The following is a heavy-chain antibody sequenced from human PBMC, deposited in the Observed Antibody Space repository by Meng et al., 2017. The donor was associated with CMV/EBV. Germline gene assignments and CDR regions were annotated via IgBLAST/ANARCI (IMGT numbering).Heavy chain of an antibody. J-gene: IGHJ3*02. CDR3: ARPTCSTSCYSLNDAFDI. CDR1: GYTFTSYY. V-gene: IGHV1-46*01. Sequence: ASVKVSCKASGYTFTSYYMHWVRQAPGQGLERMGIINPSGGSTSYAQKFQGRVTMTRDTSTSTVYMELSSLRSEDTAVYYCARPTCSTSCYSLNDAFDIWGQGTMVTVSS. D-gene: IGHD2-2*02. CDR2: INPSGGST.